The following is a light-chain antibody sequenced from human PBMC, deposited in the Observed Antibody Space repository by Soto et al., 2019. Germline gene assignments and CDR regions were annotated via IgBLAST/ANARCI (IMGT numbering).Light chain of an antibody. CDR1: QSISTN. CDR2: GAS. Sequence: ETVMTQSPATLSVSPGERVTLSCRASQSISTNLAWYQQRPGQAPRLLIFGASHRATDIPARFSGSGSYTEFTLTISRLQSEDFAVYYCLQYNNRPPFTFGQGTRLEI. V-gene: IGKV3-15*01. CDR3: LQYNNRPPFT. J-gene: IGKJ2*01.